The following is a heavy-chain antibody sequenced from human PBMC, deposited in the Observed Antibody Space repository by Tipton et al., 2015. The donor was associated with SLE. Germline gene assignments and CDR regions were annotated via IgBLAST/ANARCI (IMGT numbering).Heavy chain of an antibody. CDR2: ITSAGAI. V-gene: IGHV3-48*03. J-gene: IGHJ6*03. Sequence: SLRLSCATSGFTFSSYEMIWVRQAPGKGLEWVSSITSAGAIYYADSVKGRFTISRDNSKNTLYLQMNSLRAEDTAVYYCASEWLPYYYYMDVWGKGTTVTVSS. D-gene: IGHD6-19*01. CDR1: GFTFSSYE. CDR3: ASEWLPYYYYMDV.